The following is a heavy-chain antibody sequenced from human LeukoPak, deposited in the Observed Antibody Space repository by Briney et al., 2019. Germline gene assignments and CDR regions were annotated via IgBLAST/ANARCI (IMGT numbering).Heavy chain of an antibody. CDR1: GFTFSSYS. CDR3: ARSPLGYCSSTSCYYFDY. J-gene: IGHJ4*02. V-gene: IGHV3-21*01. Sequence: PGGSLRLSCAASGFTFSSYSMNWVRQAPGKGLEWVSSISSGSSYIYYADSVKGRFTISRDNAKNSLYLQMNSLRAEDTAVYYCARSPLGYCSSTSCYYFDYWGQGTLVTVSS. D-gene: IGHD2-2*01. CDR2: ISSGSSYI.